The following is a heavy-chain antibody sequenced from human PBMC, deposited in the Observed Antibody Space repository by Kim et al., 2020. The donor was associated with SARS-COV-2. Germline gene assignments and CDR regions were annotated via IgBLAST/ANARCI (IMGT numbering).Heavy chain of an antibody. Sequence: SETLSLTCTVSGGSISSSSYYWGWIRQPPGKGLEWIGSIYYSGSTYYNPSLKSRVTISVDTSKNPFSLKLSSVTAADTAVYYCAREGDIVVVPAARGRFDPWGQGTLVTVSS. CDR1: GGSISSSSYY. V-gene: IGHV4-39*02. CDR2: IYYSGST. D-gene: IGHD2-2*01. CDR3: AREGDIVVVPAARGRFDP. J-gene: IGHJ5*02.